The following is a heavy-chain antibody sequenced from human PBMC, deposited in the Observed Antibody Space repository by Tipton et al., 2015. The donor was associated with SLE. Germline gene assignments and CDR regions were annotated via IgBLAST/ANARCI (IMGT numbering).Heavy chain of an antibody. Sequence: TLSLTCTVSGGSISSSSYYWGWIRQPPGKGLAWIGHIYTSGGTNYNPSLKSRVTISIDTSKNQFSLKLSSVTAADTAVYYCATALAAAGTYAINIWGQGTMVTVSS. D-gene: IGHD6-13*01. J-gene: IGHJ3*02. CDR2: IYTSGGT. CDR3: ATALAAAGTYAINI. CDR1: GGSISSSSYY. V-gene: IGHV4-61*09.